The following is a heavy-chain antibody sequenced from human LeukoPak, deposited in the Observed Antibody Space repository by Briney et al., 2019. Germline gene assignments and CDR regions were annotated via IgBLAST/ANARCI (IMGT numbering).Heavy chain of an antibody. CDR2: IWYDGRDR. J-gene: IGHJ6*04. D-gene: IGHD3-10*01. Sequence: PGGSLRLSCAASGFTFSNYGMHWVRQAPGKGLEWVAVIWYDGRDRYYADSVKGRFTISRDNSKNTLYLQMNSLRAEDTAVYYCARRTYYYGSGYMDVWGKGTTVTVSS. V-gene: IGHV3-33*01. CDR1: GFTFSNYG. CDR3: ARRTYYYGSGYMDV.